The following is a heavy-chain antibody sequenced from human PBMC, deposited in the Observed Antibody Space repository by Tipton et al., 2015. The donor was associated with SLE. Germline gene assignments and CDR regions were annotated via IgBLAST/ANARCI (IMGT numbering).Heavy chain of an antibody. V-gene: IGHV3-23*01. CDR2: ISGGGGST. D-gene: IGHD1/OR15-1a*01. CDR3: AKFEKTTDFYLDS. CDR1: GFTFSSYA. Sequence: SLRLSCATSGFTFSSYALSWVRRAPGKGLEWVSAISGGGGSTYYADFVKGRFSISIDKSKKTLFLQMNSLRVDDTATYYCAKFEKTTDFYLDSWGPGTLVSVSS. J-gene: IGHJ4*02.